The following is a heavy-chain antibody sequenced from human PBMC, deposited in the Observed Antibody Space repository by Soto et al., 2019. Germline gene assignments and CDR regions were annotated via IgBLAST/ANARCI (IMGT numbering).Heavy chain of an antibody. Sequence: SETLSLTCTVSGGSISSSSYYWGWIRQPPGKGLEWIGSIYYSGSTYYNPSLKSRVTISVGTSKNQFSLKLSSVTAADTAVYYCARYCSGGSCYVRTFDYWGQGTLVTVSS. V-gene: IGHV4-39*01. CDR1: GGSISSSSYY. D-gene: IGHD2-15*01. CDR3: ARYCSGGSCYVRTFDY. J-gene: IGHJ4*02. CDR2: IYYSGST.